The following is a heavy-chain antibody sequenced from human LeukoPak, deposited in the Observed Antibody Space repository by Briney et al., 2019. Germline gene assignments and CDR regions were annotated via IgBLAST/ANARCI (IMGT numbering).Heavy chain of an antibody. CDR1: GGSISSYY. CDR3: ARRPTYYDILTGYYPLAFDI. J-gene: IGHJ3*02. D-gene: IGHD3-9*01. Sequence: PSETLSLTCTVSGGSISSYYWSWIRQPPGKGLEWIGYIYYSGSTNYNPSLKSRVTISVETSKNQFSLKLSSVTAADTAVYYCARRPTYYDILTGYYPLAFDIWGQGTMVTVSS. CDR2: IYYSGST. V-gene: IGHV4-59*08.